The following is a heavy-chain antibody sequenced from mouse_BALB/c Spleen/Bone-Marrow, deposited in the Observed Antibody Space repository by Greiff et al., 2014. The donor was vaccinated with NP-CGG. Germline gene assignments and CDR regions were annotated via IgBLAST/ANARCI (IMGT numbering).Heavy chain of an antibody. D-gene: IGHD1-1*01. V-gene: IGHV1-7*01. CDR3: ARPPYYYGSSYDAMDY. J-gene: IGHJ4*01. CDR2: INPSTGYT. CDR1: GYTFTSYW. Sequence: QVQLQQPGAELAKPGASVKMSCKASGYTFTSYWMHWVKQRPGQGLEWIGYINPSTGYTENNQKFKDKATLTADKSSSTAYMQLSSLTSEDSAVYYCARPPYYYGSSYDAMDYWGQGTSATVSS.